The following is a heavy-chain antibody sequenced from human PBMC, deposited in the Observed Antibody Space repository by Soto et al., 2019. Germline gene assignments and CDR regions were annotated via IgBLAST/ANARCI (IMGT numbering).Heavy chain of an antibody. CDR3: AREKSSWGYYYDSSGYPPYFDY. J-gene: IGHJ4*02. V-gene: IGHV1-18*01. Sequence: ASVKVSCKASGYTFTRYGISWVRQAPGQGLEWMGWISAYNGNTNYAQKLQGRVTMTTDTCTSTAYMELRSLRSDDTAVYYCAREKSSWGYYYDSSGYPPYFDYWGQGPLVTVSS. CDR1: GYTFTRYG. CDR2: ISAYNGNT. D-gene: IGHD3-22*01.